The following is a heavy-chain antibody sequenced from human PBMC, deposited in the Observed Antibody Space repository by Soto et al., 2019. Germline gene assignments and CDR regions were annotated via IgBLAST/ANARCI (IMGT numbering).Heavy chain of an antibody. J-gene: IGHJ5*02. CDR2: IYPTGST. Sequence: QVQLQESGPGLVKPSETLSLSCTVSGGSFSSHYCNWVRESAGKGLEWIGRIYPTGSTTYNPSLTSRLTMSVDTSKHQFSLRLTSMTAADTAVYYCATGRSEVVPGAMDTWGQGTLVTVSS. V-gene: IGHV4-4*07. CDR1: GGSFSSHY. CDR3: ATGRSEVVPGAMDT. D-gene: IGHD2-2*01.